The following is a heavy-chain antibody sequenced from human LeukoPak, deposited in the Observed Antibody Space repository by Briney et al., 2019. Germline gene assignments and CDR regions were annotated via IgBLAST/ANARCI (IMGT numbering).Heavy chain of an antibody. CDR2: IYTSGNT. D-gene: IGHD1-26*01. V-gene: IGHV4-61*02. Sequence: SQTLSLTCTVSGGSISSGSYYWSWIRQPAGKGLEWIGRIYTSGNTNYNPSLKSRVTISIDASKNQFSLRLSSVTAADTAVYYCTRGGELMNFWGQGTLVTVSS. J-gene: IGHJ4*02. CDR1: GGSISSGSYY. CDR3: TRGGELMNF.